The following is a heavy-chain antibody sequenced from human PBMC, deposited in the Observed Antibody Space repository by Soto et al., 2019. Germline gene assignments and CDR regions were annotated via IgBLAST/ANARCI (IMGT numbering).Heavy chain of an antibody. D-gene: IGHD1-26*01. CDR3: ARDPGSDSPIDY. CDR2: IWHDGGAK. J-gene: IGHJ4*02. Sequence: QVQLVESGGGVVQPGRSLRLSCTASGFTLSDYGMHWVRQAPGKGLEWVAVIWHDGGAKYYAESVTGGITISRDHSKNTVHPQIDSLGAEDTALYYCARDPGSDSPIDYWGQGTLVTVPS. V-gene: IGHV3-33*01. CDR1: GFTLSDYG.